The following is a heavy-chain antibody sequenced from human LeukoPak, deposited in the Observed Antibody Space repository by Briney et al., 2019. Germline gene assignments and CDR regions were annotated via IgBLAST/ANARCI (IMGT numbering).Heavy chain of an antibody. V-gene: IGHV3-11*01. CDR3: ARDPVPSGYNWFDP. CDR1: GFTFSDYY. J-gene: IGHJ5*02. D-gene: IGHD3-10*01. Sequence: PGGSLRLSCAASGFTFSDYYMSWIRQAPGKGLEWVSYISSSGSTIYYADSVKGRFTISRDNAKNSLYLQMNSLRAEDTAVYYCARDPVPSGYNWFDPWGQGTLVTVSS. CDR2: ISSSGSTI.